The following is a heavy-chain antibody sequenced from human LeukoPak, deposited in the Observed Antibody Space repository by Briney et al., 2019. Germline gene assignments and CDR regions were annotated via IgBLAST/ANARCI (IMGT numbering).Heavy chain of an antibody. D-gene: IGHD6-13*01. CDR2: IYYSGST. CDR1: GASISSYY. V-gene: IGHV4-59*01. Sequence: SETLSLTCTVSGASISSYYWSWIRQPPGKGLEWIGYIYYSGSTHYNPSLKSRVTISVDTSKNQFSLRLSSMTAADTAVYYCASGPYPAAGTDHQFDYWGLGTLVTVSS. CDR3: ASGPYPAAGTDHQFDY. J-gene: IGHJ4*02.